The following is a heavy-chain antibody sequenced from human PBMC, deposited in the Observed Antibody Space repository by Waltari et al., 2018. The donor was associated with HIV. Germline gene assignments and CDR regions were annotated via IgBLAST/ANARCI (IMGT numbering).Heavy chain of an antibody. CDR3: ARGTLLMVRGVDRFYGMDV. V-gene: IGHV4-31*01. CDR2: IYYSGST. CDR1: GGSISSGGYY. Sequence: QVQLQESGPGLVKPSQTLSLTCTVSGGSISSGGYYWSWIRQHPGKGLEWIGYIYYSGSTYYTPSLKSLVTISVDTSKNQFSLKLSSVTAADTAVYYCARGTLLMVRGVDRFYGMDVWGQGTTVTVSS. J-gene: IGHJ6*02. D-gene: IGHD3-10*01.